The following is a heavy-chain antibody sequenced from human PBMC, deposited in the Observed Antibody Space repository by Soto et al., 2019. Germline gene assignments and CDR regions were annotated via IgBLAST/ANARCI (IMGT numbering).Heavy chain of an antibody. Sequence: QVQLVQSGAEVKKPGSSVKVSCKASGGTFSSYAISWVRQAPGQGLEWMGGIIPIFGTANYAQKFQGRVTITADKSTSTAYMELSSLRSEGTAVYYCARARLVVVPAAIYYYYYGMDVWGQGTTVTVSS. CDR3: ARARLVVVPAAIYYYYYGMDV. V-gene: IGHV1-69*06. CDR2: IIPIFGTA. CDR1: GGTFSSYA. D-gene: IGHD2-2*02. J-gene: IGHJ6*02.